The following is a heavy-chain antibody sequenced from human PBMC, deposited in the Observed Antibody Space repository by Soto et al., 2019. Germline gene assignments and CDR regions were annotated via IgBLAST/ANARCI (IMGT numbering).Heavy chain of an antibody. V-gene: IGHV1-8*01. J-gene: IGHJ6*02. CDR3: AIGWVRGMDV. CDR1: GYTFTSYD. CDR2: MNPNSGNT. D-gene: IGHD1-26*01. Sequence: QVQLVQSGAEVKKPGASVKVSCKASGYTFTSYDINWVRQGTGQGLEWMGWMNPNSGNTGYAETLQGRATSTRTTSLRTAYMEVSSMRSEDTAVYCCAIGWVRGMDVWGQGTPVTVSS.